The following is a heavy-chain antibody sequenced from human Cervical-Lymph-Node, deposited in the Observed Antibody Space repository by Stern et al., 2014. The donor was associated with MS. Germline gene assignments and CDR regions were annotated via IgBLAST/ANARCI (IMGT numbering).Heavy chain of an antibody. CDR2: GYYSGST. CDR3: ARLRVITASFDP. V-gene: IGHV4-59*01. D-gene: IGHD4-11*01. CDR1: GGSISSYY. Sequence: QVQLQESGPGLVKPSETLSLICTVSGGSISSYYWSWIRQPTGKGLEWIGYGYYSGSTNYNPSLKSRVTISVDTSKNQFSLKLTSVTAADTAMYYCARLRVITASFDPWGQGTLVTVSS. J-gene: IGHJ5*02.